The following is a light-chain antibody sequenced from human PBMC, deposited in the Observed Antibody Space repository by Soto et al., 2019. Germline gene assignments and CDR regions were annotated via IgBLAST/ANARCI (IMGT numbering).Light chain of an antibody. Sequence: IQMTQSPSTLSASVGDRFTITCRASQSISNWLAWYQQKPGKAPKLLIYKASSLESGVPSRFSGSGSGTEFTLTISSLQPDDFATYYCQQYNSYSRTFGQGTEVDIK. CDR3: QQYNSYSRT. CDR1: QSISNW. CDR2: KAS. J-gene: IGKJ1*01. V-gene: IGKV1-5*03.